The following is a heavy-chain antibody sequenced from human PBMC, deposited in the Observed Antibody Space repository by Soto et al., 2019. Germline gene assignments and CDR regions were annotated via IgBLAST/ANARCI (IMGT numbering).Heavy chain of an antibody. CDR1: GDSVSSNSAA. J-gene: IGHJ6*02. CDR2: TYYRSKWYN. D-gene: IGHD6-25*01. V-gene: IGHV6-1*01. CDR3: ARIAAAEHYYYYYGMDV. Sequence: SQTLSLTCAISGDSVSSNSAAWNWIRQSPSRGLEWLGRTYYRSKWYNDYAVSVKSRITINPDTSKNQFSLQLNSVTPEDTAVYYCARIAAAEHYYYYYGMDVWGQGTTVTVSS.